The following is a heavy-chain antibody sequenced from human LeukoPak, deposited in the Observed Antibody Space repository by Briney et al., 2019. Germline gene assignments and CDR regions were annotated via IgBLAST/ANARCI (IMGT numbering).Heavy chain of an antibody. CDR3: ARSPYYYDSSGYHGAFDI. V-gene: IGHV3-53*01. CDR2: IYSGGST. J-gene: IGHJ3*02. Sequence: GGSLRLSCAASGFTVSSNYMSWVRQAPGKGPEWVPIIYSGGSTYYADSVKGRFTISRDNSKNTLYLQMNSLRAEDTAVYYCARSPYYYDSSGYHGAFDIWGQGTMVTVSS. CDR1: GFTVSSNY. D-gene: IGHD3-22*01.